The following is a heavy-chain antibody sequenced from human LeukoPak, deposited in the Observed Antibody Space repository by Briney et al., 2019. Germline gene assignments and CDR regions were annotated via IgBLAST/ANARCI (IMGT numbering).Heavy chain of an antibody. J-gene: IGHJ4*02. D-gene: IGHD3-22*01. CDR1: GFTFSSYW. Sequence: GGSLTLSCAASGFTFSSYWMSWVRQAAGKGLEWVANIKQDGSAKYYVESVKGRFTISRDNDKNSLYLQMNSLRADDTALYYCTRNGEDITMIVVANYFFDYWGQGTLVTVSS. V-gene: IGHV3-7*01. CDR3: TRNGEDITMIVVANYFFDY. CDR2: IKQDGSAK.